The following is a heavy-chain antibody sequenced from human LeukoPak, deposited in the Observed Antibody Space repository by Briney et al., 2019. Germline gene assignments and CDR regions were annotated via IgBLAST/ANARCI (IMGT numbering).Heavy chain of an antibody. D-gene: IGHD2-15*01. CDR3: ARDCSGRSCY. Sequence: ASVKVSRKASGYTFTSYYIHWVRQAPGQGLEWMGIINPSGDSTNYAQRFQGRVTMTRDTSTSTVYMELSSLRSEDTAVYYCARDCSGRSCYWGQGTLVTVSS. CDR1: GYTFTSYY. V-gene: IGHV1-46*01. CDR2: INPSGDST. J-gene: IGHJ4*02.